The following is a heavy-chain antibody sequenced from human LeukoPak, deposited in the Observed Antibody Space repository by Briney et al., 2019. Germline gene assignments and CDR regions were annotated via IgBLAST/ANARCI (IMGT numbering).Heavy chain of an antibody. Sequence: GESLKISCKGSGYSFTSYWIVWVRQMPGKGLEWMGIIYPGDSDTTYSPSFQGQVTISADKSISTAYLQWSNLKASDTAIYYCARHRVATADGMDVWGKGTTVTVSS. J-gene: IGHJ6*04. CDR2: IYPGDSDT. D-gene: IGHD1-26*01. V-gene: IGHV5-51*01. CDR1: GYSFTSYW. CDR3: ARHRVATADGMDV.